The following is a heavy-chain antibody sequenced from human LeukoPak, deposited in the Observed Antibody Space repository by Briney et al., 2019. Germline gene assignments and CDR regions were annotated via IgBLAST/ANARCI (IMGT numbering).Heavy chain of an antibody. CDR3: ARHPHYYFDNSAR. J-gene: IGHJ4*02. Sequence: SETLSHTCTVSGDSVRTSNSYWGWIRQPPGKGLEWIGSMFYSGNTYYNPSLKSRVTISVDTSKNQLSLRLSSVTAADTAIYYCARHPHYYFDNSARWGQGTLVTVSS. D-gene: IGHD3-22*01. V-gene: IGHV4-39*01. CDR2: MFYSGNT. CDR1: GDSVRTSNSY.